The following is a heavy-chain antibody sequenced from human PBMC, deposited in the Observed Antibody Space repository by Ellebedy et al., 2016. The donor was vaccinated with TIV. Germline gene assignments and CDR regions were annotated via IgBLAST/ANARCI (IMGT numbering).Heavy chain of an antibody. CDR1: AFTFSSYS. CDR2: ISFDGSNK. CDR3: ARDSGGRYYYEQY. V-gene: IGHV3-30-3*01. J-gene: IGHJ4*02. D-gene: IGHD3-10*01. Sequence: GGSLRLXXAASAFTFSSYSMHWVRQAPGKGLEWVAIISFDGSNKYYADSVKGRFTISRDNSKNTLFLQMNSLRAEDTAVYYCARDSGGRYYYEQYWGQGTLVTVSS.